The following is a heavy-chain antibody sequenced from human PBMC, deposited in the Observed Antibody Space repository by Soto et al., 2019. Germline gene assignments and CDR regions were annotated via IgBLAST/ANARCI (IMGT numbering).Heavy chain of an antibody. CDR3: ATSYDSGFDP. D-gene: IGHD5-12*01. CDR2: INAYNGHT. CDR1: GYTFSSYG. Sequence: QVQLVQSGAEVKKPGASVKVSCKASGYTFSSYGISWIRQAPGQGLEWMGWINAYNGHTNYAQNLQGRVTMTTDTSTSTAYMELRSLRSDDTAVYYCATSYDSGFDPWGQGTQVSVSS. V-gene: IGHV1-18*04. J-gene: IGHJ5*02.